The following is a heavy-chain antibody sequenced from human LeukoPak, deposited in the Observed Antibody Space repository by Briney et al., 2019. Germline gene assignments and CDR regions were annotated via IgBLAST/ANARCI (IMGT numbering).Heavy chain of an antibody. Sequence: ASVKVSCKASGYTFTSYGISWVRQAPGQGLEWMGWISAYNGNTNYAQKFQGRVTMTEDTSTDTAYMELSSLRSEDTAVYYCATVQWELRNWGQGTLVTVSS. CDR3: ATVQWELRN. CDR1: GYTFTSYG. V-gene: IGHV1-18*01. CDR2: ISAYNGNT. J-gene: IGHJ1*01. D-gene: IGHD1-26*01.